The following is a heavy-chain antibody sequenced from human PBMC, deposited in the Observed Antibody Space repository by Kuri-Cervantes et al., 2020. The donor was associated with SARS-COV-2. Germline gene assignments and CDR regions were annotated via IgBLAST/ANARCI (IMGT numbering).Heavy chain of an antibody. V-gene: IGHV1-69*04. J-gene: IGHJ4*02. CDR2: IIPILGVP. CDR1: GGIFSTYG. CDR3: ARNEDVYEHVVSVAN. Sequence: SVKVSCKTSGGIFSTYGINWVRQAPGQGLEWMGRIIPILGVPIYAQKFQGRITIIADKSTSTVYLELSSLRSDDTAVYYCARNEDVYEHVVSVANWGQGTLVTVSS. D-gene: IGHD2-8*01.